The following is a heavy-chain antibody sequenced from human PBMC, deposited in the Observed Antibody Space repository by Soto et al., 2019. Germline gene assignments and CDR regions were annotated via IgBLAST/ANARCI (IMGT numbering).Heavy chain of an antibody. V-gene: IGHV3-15*02. J-gene: IGHJ4*02. CDR3: TSNAAAKVETISY. CDR1: GFTFNNAR. D-gene: IGHD1-1*01. CDR2: IDGGKT. Sequence: EVQLVESGGALVEPGGSLRLSCAASGFTFNNARMSWVRQAPGKGRDWVGGIDGGKTDFAAPVEGRFTFSRDDSRHTLFLQMNSLKTEDTGVYYCTSNAAAKVETISYWGQGTLVTVSS.